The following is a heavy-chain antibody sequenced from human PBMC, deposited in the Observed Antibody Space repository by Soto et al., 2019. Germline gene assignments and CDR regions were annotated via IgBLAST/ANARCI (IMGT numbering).Heavy chain of an antibody. CDR1: GGSISSGGYS. J-gene: IGHJ4*02. CDR3: ARVPDY. V-gene: IGHV4-30-2*01. CDR2: IYHSGSI. Sequence: QLQLQESGSGLVKPSQTLSLTCAVSGGSISSGGYSSSWIRQPPGKGLEWIGYIYHSGSIYYNQSLKSRVTIAEDRPKIQSSQTPSSVTAADTAGYYCARVPDYWRQGTMVTVSS.